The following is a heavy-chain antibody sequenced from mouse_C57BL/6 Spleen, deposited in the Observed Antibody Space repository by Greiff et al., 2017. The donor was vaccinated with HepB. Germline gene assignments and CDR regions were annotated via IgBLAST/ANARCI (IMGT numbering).Heavy chain of an antibody. Sequence: VQLQQSGAELVRPGASVTLSCKASGYTFTDYEMHWVKQTPVHGLEWIGAIDPETGGTAYNKKFKGKAILTADKTSSTAYMELRSLTSEYSAVYYCTRERDDYDGAWFAYWGQGTLVTVSA. V-gene: IGHV1-15*01. J-gene: IGHJ3*01. D-gene: IGHD2-4*01. CDR1: GYTFTDYE. CDR2: IDPETGGT. CDR3: TRERDDYDGAWFAY.